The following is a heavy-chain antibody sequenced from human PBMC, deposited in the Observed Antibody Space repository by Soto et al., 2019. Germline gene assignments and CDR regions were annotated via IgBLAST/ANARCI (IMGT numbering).Heavy chain of an antibody. CDR2: IYHSGST. J-gene: IGHJ3*02. V-gene: IGHV4-4*02. CDR3: ARDPARRRAFDI. Sequence: SETLSLTCAVSGGSISSSNCWSCVRQPPGKGLEWIGEIYHSGSTNYNPSLKSRVTISVDKSKNQFSLKLSSVTAADTAVYYCARDPARRRAFDIWGQGTMVTVSS. CDR1: GGSISSSNC.